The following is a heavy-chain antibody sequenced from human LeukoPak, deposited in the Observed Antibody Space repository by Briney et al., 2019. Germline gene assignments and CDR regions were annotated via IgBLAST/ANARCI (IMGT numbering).Heavy chain of an antibody. CDR2: INAGNGNT. D-gene: IGHD3-3*01. CDR3: ATAVFVLRFLEWSALFDY. J-gene: IGHJ4*02. Sequence: ASVKVSCKASGYTFTSYAMHWVRQAPGQRLEWMGWINAGNGNTKYSQKFQGRVTMTEDTSTDTAYMELSSLRSEDTAVYYCATAVFVLRFLEWSALFDYWGQGTLVTVSS. V-gene: IGHV1-3*01. CDR1: GYTFTSYA.